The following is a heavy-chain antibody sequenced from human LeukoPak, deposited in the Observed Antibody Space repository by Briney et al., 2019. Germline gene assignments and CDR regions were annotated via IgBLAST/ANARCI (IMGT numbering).Heavy chain of an antibody. D-gene: IGHD3-22*01. CDR1: GGTFSSYA. J-gene: IGHJ4*02. CDR2: IIPILGIA. V-gene: IGHV1-69*04. CDR3: ARGRQYYYDSSGYYFDS. Sequence: SVKVSCKASGGTFSSYAISWVRQAPGQGLEWMGRIIPILGIANYAQKFQGRVTITADKSTSTAYMELSSLRSEDTAVYYCARGRQYYYDSSGYYFDSWGQGTLVTVSS.